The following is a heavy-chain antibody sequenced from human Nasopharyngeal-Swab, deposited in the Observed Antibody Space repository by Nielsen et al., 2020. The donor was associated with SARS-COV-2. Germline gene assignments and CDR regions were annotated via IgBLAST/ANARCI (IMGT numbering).Heavy chain of an antibody. V-gene: IGHV4-34*01. Sequence: GSLRLSCAVYGGSFSDYYWSWIRQPPGKGLEWIGEINHSGSTNYSPSLKSRVTISAHTSKNQVSLKLSSVTAAETAVYYCARRPYSNSAGYHYHMDVCGTVTTVTVSS. CDR3: ARRPYSNSAGYHYHMDV. CDR1: GGSFSDYY. J-gene: IGHJ6*03. CDR2: INHSGST. D-gene: IGHD4-11*01.